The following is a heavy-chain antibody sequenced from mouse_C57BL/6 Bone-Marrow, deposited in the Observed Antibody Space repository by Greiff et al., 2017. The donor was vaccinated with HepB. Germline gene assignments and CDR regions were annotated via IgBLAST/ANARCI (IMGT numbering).Heavy chain of an antibody. V-gene: IGHV1-72*01. J-gene: IGHJ3*01. CDR3: ARSDYYGSSYPAY. Sequence: VQLQQPGAELVKPGASVKLSCKASGYTFTSYWMHWVKQRPGRGLEWIGRIDPNSGGTKYNEKFKSKATLTVDKPSSTAYMHLSSLTSEDSAFYYCARSDYYGSSYPAYWGQGTLVTVSA. D-gene: IGHD1-1*01. CDR2: IDPNSGGT. CDR1: GYTFTSYW.